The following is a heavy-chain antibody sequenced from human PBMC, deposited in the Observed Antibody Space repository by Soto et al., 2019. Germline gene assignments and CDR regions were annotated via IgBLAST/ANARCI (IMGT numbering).Heavy chain of an antibody. Sequence: SETLSLTCTVSGGSISSGGYYWSWIRQHPGRGLEWIGYIYYSGSTYYNPSLKSRVTISVDTSKNQFSLKLSSVTAADTAVYYCASIIVGTTDGMDVWGQGTTVTVSS. J-gene: IGHJ6*02. V-gene: IGHV4-31*03. CDR2: IYYSGST. CDR3: ASIIVGTTDGMDV. D-gene: IGHD1-1*01. CDR1: GGSISSGGYY.